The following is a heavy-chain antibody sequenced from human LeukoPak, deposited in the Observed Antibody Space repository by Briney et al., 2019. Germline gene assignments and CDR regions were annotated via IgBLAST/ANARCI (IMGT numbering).Heavy chain of an antibody. CDR3: AKDRAAVAGYFDY. CDR2: IRYDGSNK. D-gene: IGHD6-19*01. Sequence: GGSLRLSCAASGFTFSSYGMHWVRQAPGKGLEWVAFIRYDGSNKYYADSVKGRFTISRDNSKNMLYLQMNSLRAEDTAVYYCAKDRAAVAGYFDYWGQGTLVTVSS. CDR1: GFTFSSYG. J-gene: IGHJ4*02. V-gene: IGHV3-30*02.